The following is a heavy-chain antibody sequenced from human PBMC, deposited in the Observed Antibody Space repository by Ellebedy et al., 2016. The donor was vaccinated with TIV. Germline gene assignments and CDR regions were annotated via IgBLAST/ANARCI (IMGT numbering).Heavy chain of an antibody. CDR3: ACSAGYDTLDYNGMDV. D-gene: IGHD6-13*01. CDR1: GFSVSSNY. V-gene: IGHV3-66*01. Sequence: PGGSLRLSCAASGFSVSSNYMIWVRQAPGKGLEWVSVIYSGGSSTYAASVKGRFTITRDNSKNTLYLQMNSLRAEDTAVYYCACSAGYDTLDYNGMDVWGQGTTVTVSS. CDR2: IYSGGSS. J-gene: IGHJ6*02.